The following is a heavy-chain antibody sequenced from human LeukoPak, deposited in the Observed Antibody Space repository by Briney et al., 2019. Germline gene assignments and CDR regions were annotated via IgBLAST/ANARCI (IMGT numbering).Heavy chain of an antibody. D-gene: IGHD4-17*01. Sequence: KASETLSLTCTVSGGSISSYYWSWIRQPPGKGLEWIGYIYYSGSTNYNPSLKSRVTISVDTSKNQFSLKLSSVTAADTAVYYCARHRGPYFGVDYWGQGTLVTVSP. J-gene: IGHJ4*02. CDR3: ARHRGPYFGVDY. CDR1: GGSISSYY. V-gene: IGHV4-59*08. CDR2: IYYSGST.